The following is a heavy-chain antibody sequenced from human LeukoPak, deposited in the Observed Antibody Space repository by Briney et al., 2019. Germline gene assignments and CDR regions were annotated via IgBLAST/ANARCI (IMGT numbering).Heavy chain of an antibody. Sequence: SVKVSCKTSGGTFNNSAISWVRQAPGQGLEWLGGIMPLFGTAGYAQKFQGRVTITKEESTRTVYLELTSLTSDDTAVYYCARDVHGDYGSGWFDPWGQGTLVSVSS. D-gene: IGHD4-17*01. CDR3: ARDVHGDYGSGWFDP. CDR2: IMPLFGTA. V-gene: IGHV1-69*05. CDR1: GGTFNNSA. J-gene: IGHJ5*02.